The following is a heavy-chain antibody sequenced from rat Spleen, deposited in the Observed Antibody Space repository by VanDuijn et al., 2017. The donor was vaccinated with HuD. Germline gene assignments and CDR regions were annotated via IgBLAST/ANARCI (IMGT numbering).Heavy chain of an antibody. Sequence: VQLQESGPGLVKPSQSLSLSCSVTGYSIASSYRWSWIRKFPGGKLEWMGYINSAGTTNYNPSLRSRISITSDTSKNQFFLQVNSVTTEDTATYYCARSDGVHYYLPFADWGQGALVTVSS. V-gene: IGHV3-3*01. CDR3: ARSDGVHYYLPFAD. D-gene: IGHD1-12*02. J-gene: IGHJ3*01. CDR1: GYSIASSYR. CDR2: INSAGTT.